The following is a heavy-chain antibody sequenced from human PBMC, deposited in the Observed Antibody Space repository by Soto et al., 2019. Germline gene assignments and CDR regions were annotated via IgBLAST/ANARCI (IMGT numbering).Heavy chain of an antibody. CDR1: GGSFSGYY. D-gene: IGHD6-6*01. J-gene: IGHJ6*02. CDR3: AGGEAARPPGHDYYYGMDV. Sequence: PSETLSLTCAVYGGSFSGYYWSWIRQPPGKGLEWIGEINHSGSTNYNPSLKSRVTISVDTSKNQFSLKLSSVTAADTAVYYCAGGEAARPPGHDYYYGMDVWGQGTTVTVSS. CDR2: INHSGST. V-gene: IGHV4-34*01.